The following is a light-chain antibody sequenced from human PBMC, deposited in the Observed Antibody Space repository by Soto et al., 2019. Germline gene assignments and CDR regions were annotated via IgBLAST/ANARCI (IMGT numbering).Light chain of an antibody. CDR1: QGTSSY. V-gene: IGKV1-33*01. Sequence: IQLTKSPSSLSASVGDRVTITCRASQGTSSYLNWYQQKPGKAPKLLIYDASNLETGVPSRFSGSGSGTDFTFTISSLQPDDIATYYCQQYDNLPLTFGGGTKVDI. J-gene: IGKJ4*01. CDR2: DAS. CDR3: QQYDNLPLT.